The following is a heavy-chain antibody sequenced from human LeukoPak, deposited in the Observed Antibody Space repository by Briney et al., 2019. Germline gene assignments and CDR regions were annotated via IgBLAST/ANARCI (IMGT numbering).Heavy chain of an antibody. J-gene: IGHJ4*02. CDR1: GGSISSSSYY. CDR2: IYYSGST. Sequence: SETLSLTCTVSGGSISSSSYYWGWIRQPPGKGLEWIGSIYYSGSTYYNPSLKSRVTISVDTSKNQFSLKLSSVTAADTAVYYCARGFLWLRRLDYWGQGTLVTVSS. V-gene: IGHV4-39*07. CDR3: ARGFLWLRRLDY. D-gene: IGHD5-12*01.